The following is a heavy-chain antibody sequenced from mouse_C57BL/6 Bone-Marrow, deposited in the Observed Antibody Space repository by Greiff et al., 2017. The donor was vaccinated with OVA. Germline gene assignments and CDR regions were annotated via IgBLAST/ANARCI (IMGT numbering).Heavy chain of an antibody. CDR2: INPGSGGT. V-gene: IGHV1-54*01. Sequence: VQLQQSGAELVRPGTSVKVSCKASGYAFTNYLIEWVKQRPGQGLEWIGVINPGSGGTNYNEKFKGKATLTADKSSSTAYMQLSSLTSEDSAVYVGARWTTVVATYWYFDVWGTGTTVTVSS. J-gene: IGHJ1*03. CDR1: GYAFTNYL. D-gene: IGHD1-1*01. CDR3: ARWTTVVATYWYFDV.